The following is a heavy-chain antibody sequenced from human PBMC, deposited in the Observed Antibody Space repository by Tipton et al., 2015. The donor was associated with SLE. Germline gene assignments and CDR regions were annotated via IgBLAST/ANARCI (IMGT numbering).Heavy chain of an antibody. V-gene: IGHV4-34*01. D-gene: IGHD4-17*01. CDR3: ARSKLTTVTQSDAFDI. Sequence: TLSLTCAVYGGSFSGYYWSWIRQPPGKGLEWIGEINHSGSTNYNPSLKSRVTISVDTSKNQFSLKLSSVTAADTAVYYCARSKLTTVTQSDAFDIWGQGTMVTVSS. CDR2: INHSGST. CDR1: GGSFSGYY. J-gene: IGHJ3*02.